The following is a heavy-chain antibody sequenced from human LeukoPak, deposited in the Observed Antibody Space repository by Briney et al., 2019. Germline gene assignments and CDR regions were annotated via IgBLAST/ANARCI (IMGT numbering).Heavy chain of an antibody. Sequence: SETLSLTCTVSGGSISSGSYYWSWIRQPAGKGLEWIGRIYTSGSTNYNPSLKSRVTISVDTSKNQFSLKLSSVTAADTAVYYCARDSGYDFPDAFDIWGQGTMVTVSS. J-gene: IGHJ3*02. CDR1: GGSISSGSYY. D-gene: IGHD3-3*01. CDR3: ARDSGYDFPDAFDI. CDR2: IYTSGST. V-gene: IGHV4-61*02.